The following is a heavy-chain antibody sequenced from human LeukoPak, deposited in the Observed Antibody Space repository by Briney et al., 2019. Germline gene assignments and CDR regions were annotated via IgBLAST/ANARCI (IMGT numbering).Heavy chain of an antibody. CDR1: GFTFSSYS. V-gene: IGHV3-21*03. CDR3: ARDFGGYCSSSNCYLGWLDY. CDR2: ISSSSSYI. D-gene: IGHD2-2*01. J-gene: IGHJ4*02. Sequence: GGSPRLSCAASGFTFSSYSMNWVRQAPGKGLEWVSSISSSSSYIYYADSVKGRFTISRDNAKNSLYLQMNSLRAEDTAVYYCARDFGGYCSSSNCYLGWLDYWGQGTLVTVSS.